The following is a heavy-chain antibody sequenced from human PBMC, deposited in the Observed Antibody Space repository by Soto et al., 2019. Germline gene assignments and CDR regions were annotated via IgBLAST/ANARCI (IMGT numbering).Heavy chain of an antibody. CDR2: ISAYNGNT. CDR1: GYTFTSYG. Sequence: GASVKVSCKASGYTFTSYGISWVRQAPGQGLEWMGWISAYNGNTNYAQKLQGRVTMTTDTSTSTAYVELRSLRSDDTAVYYCARDQLAARGSRAYYYYYGMDVWGQGTTVTVSS. D-gene: IGHD6-6*01. CDR3: ARDQLAARGSRAYYYYYGMDV. J-gene: IGHJ6*02. V-gene: IGHV1-18*01.